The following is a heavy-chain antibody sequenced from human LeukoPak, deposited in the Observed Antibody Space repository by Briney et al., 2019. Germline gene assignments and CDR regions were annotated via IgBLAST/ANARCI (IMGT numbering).Heavy chain of an antibody. J-gene: IGHJ3*02. CDR3: AKNYGSGSYDAFDI. D-gene: IGHD3-10*01. CDR2: IIPIFGTA. Sequence: SVKVSCKASGYTFTSYGISWVRQAPGQGLEWMGGIIPIFGTANYAQKFQGRVTITADESTSTAYMELSSLRSEDTAVYYCAKNYGSGSYDAFDIWGQGTMVTVSS. V-gene: IGHV1-69*13. CDR1: GYTFTSYG.